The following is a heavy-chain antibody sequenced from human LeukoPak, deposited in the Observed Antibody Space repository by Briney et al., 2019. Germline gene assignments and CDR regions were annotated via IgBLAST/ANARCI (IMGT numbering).Heavy chain of an antibody. D-gene: IGHD1-26*01. CDR3: ARDHYIVGSEWFDP. CDR2: INTDNGAT. V-gene: IGHV1-2*02. J-gene: IGHJ5*02. Sequence: ASVKVSCKASGYTFTDYYIQWVRQAPGQGLEWMGWINTDNGATYYTQRFQGRVSVTRDTSISTAYMELYKLTSDDTAVYYCARDHYIVGSEWFDPWGQGTLVTVSS. CDR1: GYTFTDYY.